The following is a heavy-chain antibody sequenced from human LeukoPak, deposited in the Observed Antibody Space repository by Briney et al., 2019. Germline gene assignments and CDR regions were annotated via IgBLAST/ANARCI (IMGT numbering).Heavy chain of an antibody. CDR2: MSNSGST. Sequence: SETLSLTCTVSGGSISSGDYCWNWIRQPPGEGLEWIGYMSNSGSTYYNPSLKSRVTVSVDTSKNQFSLRLNSVTAADTAVYYCARSAHSSGWYDYWGQGTLVTVSS. J-gene: IGHJ4*02. D-gene: IGHD6-19*01. CDR1: GGSISSGDYC. V-gene: IGHV4-30-4*08. CDR3: ARSAHSSGWYDY.